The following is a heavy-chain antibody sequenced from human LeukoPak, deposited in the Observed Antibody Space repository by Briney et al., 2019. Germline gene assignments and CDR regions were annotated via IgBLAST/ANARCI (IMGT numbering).Heavy chain of an antibody. D-gene: IGHD5-18*01. J-gene: IGHJ4*02. CDR1: GFTVGSNY. CDR3: AIGYSYGHGIDY. Sequence: GGSLRLSCAASGFTVGSNYMSWVRQAPGKGLEWVSYISSSGSTIYYADSVKGRFTISRDNAKNSLYLQMNSLRAEDTAVYYCAIGYSYGHGIDYWGQGTLVTVSS. CDR2: ISSSGSTI. V-gene: IGHV3-11*01.